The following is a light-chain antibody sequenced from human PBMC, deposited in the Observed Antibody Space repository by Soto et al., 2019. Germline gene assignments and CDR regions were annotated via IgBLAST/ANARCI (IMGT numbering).Light chain of an antibody. CDR1: SSDVGAYDF. CDR3: SSYTTSSTRV. J-gene: IGLJ1*01. CDR2: EVR. V-gene: IGLV2-14*03. Sequence: QSALTQPASVSGSPGQSITISCTGTSSDVGAYDFASWYQQHPDKAPKLMIYEVRNRPSGVSNRFSGSKSVNTATLTISGLQAEDEADYYCSSYTTSSTRVFGTGTKLTVL.